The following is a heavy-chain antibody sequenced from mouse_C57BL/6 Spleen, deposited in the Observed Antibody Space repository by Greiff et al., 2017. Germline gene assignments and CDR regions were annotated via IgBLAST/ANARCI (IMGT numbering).Heavy chain of an antibody. CDR3: AKCSGSRMGYFDY. CDR2: IDPSDSYT. V-gene: IGHV1-69*01. Sequence: VQLQQPGAELVMPGASVKLSCKASGYTFTSYWMHWVKQRPGQGLEWIGEIDPSDSYTNYNQKFKGKSTLTVDKSSSTAYMQLSSLTSEDSAVYYCAKCSGSRMGYFDYWGQGTTLTVSS. CDR1: GYTFTSYW. D-gene: IGHD1-1*01. J-gene: IGHJ2*01.